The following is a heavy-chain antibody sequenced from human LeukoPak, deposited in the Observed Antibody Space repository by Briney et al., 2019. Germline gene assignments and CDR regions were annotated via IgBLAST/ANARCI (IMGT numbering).Heavy chain of an antibody. CDR3: ARLYCTSTSCYPYYYYYMDV. CDR1: GGSISSSSYY. Sequence: SETLSLMCTVSGGSISSSSYYWGWLRQPPGKGLEWIGSIYYSGSTYYNPSLKSRVTISVDTSNNQFSLKLSSVTAADTAVYYCARLYCTSTSCYPYYYYYMDVWGKGTTVTVSS. J-gene: IGHJ6*03. CDR2: IYYSGST. D-gene: IGHD2-2*01. V-gene: IGHV4-39*01.